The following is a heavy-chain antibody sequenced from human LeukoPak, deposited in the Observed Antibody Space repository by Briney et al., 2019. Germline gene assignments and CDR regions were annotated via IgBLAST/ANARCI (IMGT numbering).Heavy chain of an antibody. CDR2: IHNDAATT. CDR3: AKGKGGPPFNYCFDY. V-gene: IGHV3-23*03. Sequence: GASLRLSCAASGFGFGAYAMIWVRQAPGKGLEWVSLIHNDAATTYYAGSVRGRFTVSRDNSKNTLYLEMNSLRAEDTAVYYCAKGKGGPPFNYCFDYWGQGTPVSVSS. CDR1: GFGFGAYA. J-gene: IGHJ4*02. D-gene: IGHD2-15*01.